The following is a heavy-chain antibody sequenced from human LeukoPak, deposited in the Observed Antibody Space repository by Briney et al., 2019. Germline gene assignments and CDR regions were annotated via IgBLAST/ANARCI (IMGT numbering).Heavy chain of an antibody. V-gene: IGHV4-39*01. CDR3: ARHRYDGNSDDAFDI. J-gene: IGHJ3*02. Sequence: PSETLSLTCTVSGGSISRSTYYWGWIRQSPGTGLEWIRTVYSSGSAYYNPSLKSRVTIAVDTSKNQFSLTLGSVTAADTAVYYCARHRYDGNSDDAFDIWGQGTVVTVSS. CDR2: VYSSGSA. CDR1: GGSISRSTYY. D-gene: IGHD4-23*01.